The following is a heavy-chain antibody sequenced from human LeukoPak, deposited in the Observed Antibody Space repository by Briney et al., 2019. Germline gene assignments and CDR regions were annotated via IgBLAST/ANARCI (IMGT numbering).Heavy chain of an antibody. D-gene: IGHD6-13*01. CDR2: INHSGST. J-gene: IGHJ1*01. V-gene: IGHV4-34*01. Sequence: SETLSLTCAVYGGSFSGYYWSWIRQPPGKGLEWIGEINHSGSTNYNPSLKSRVTISVDTSKNQFSLKLSSVTAADTAVYYCARTIAAAGTRRYFQHWGRAPWSPSPQ. CDR1: GGSFSGYY. CDR3: ARTIAAAGTRRYFQH.